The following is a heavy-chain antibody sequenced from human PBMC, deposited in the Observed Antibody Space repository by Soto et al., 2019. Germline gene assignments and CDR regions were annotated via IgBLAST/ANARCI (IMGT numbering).Heavy chain of an antibody. CDR2: ISAYNGNT. Sequence: QVKLVQSGAEVKKPGASVKVSCKASGYTFTSYGISWVRQAPGQGLEGMGWISAYNGNTNYAQKLQGRVTMTTDTSTSTAYMELRSLRSDDTAVYYCASGYDSYYYYYYGMDVWGQGTTVTVSS. D-gene: IGHD5-12*01. CDR3: ASGYDSYYYYYYGMDV. CDR1: GYTFTSYG. V-gene: IGHV1-18*01. J-gene: IGHJ6*02.